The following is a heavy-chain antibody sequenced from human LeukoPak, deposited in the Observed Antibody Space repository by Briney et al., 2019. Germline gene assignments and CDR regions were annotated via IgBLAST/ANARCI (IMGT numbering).Heavy chain of an antibody. Sequence: GSLRLSCAASGFTFSKYWMLWVRQAPGKGLESVSRINTDGTVTTYADSVKGRFTVSRDNADNTMFLQMNSVRYEDTAVYYCATKQWLAPPPDSWGQGTPVTVSS. V-gene: IGHV3-74*01. CDR1: GFTFSKYW. CDR3: ATKQWLAPPPDS. CDR2: INTDGTVT. D-gene: IGHD6-19*01. J-gene: IGHJ4*02.